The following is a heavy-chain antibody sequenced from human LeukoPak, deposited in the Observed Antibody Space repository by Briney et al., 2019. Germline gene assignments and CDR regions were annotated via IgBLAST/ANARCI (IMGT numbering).Heavy chain of an antibody. CDR3: AKNLQQLVLFDI. CDR2: ISGSGGST. J-gene: IGHJ3*02. D-gene: IGHD6-13*01. Sequence: GGSLRLSCAASEFIFSTYSMTWVRQAPGKGLEWVSAISGSGGSTYYADSVKGRFTISRDNSKNTLYLQMNSLRAEDTAVYYCAKNLQQLVLFDIWGQGTMVTVSS. CDR1: EFIFSTYS. V-gene: IGHV3-23*01.